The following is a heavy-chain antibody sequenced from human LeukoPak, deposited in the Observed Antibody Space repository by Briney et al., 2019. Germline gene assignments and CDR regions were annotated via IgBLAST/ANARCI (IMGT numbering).Heavy chain of an antibody. J-gene: IGHJ3*02. CDR3: AKGLGGSWWDAFDI. CDR2: ISYDGSNK. Sequence: PGRSLRLSCAASGFTFSSDGMHWVRQAPGKGLEWVAVISYDGSNKYYADSVKGRFTISRDNSKNTLYLQMNSLRAEDTAVYYCAKGLGGSWWDAFDIWGQGTMVTVSS. V-gene: IGHV3-30*18. CDR1: GFTFSSDG. D-gene: IGHD2-15*01.